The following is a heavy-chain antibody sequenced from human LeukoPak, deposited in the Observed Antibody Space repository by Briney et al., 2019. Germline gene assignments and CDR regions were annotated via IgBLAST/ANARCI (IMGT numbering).Heavy chain of an antibody. J-gene: IGHJ4*02. CDR3: ARGAYYESFDY. CDR2: IYYSGST. Sequence: PSETLSLTCTVSGGSISSYYWSWIRQPPGEGLEWIGYIYYSGSTIYNPSLKSRVTISVDTSKNQFSLKLSSVTAADTAVYYCARGAYYESFDYWGQGTLVTVSS. V-gene: IGHV4-59*01. D-gene: IGHD3-22*01. CDR1: GGSISSYY.